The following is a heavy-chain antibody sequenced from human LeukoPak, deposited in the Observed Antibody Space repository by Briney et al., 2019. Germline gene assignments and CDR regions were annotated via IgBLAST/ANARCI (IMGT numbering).Heavy chain of an antibody. CDR2: IYYSGST. Sequence: SETLSLTCTVSGGSISSGGYYWGWIRQHPGKGLEWIGYIYYSGSTYYNPSLKSRVTISVDTSKNQFSLKLSSVTAADTAVYYCARDSPLSAARRAFDIWGQGTMVTVSS. CDR3: ARDSPLSAARRAFDI. J-gene: IGHJ3*02. D-gene: IGHD6-6*01. CDR1: GGSISSGGYY. V-gene: IGHV4-31*03.